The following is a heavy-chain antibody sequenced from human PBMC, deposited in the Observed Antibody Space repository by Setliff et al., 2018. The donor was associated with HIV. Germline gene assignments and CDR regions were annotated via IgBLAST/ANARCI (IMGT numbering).Heavy chain of an antibody. CDR2: INSDGSTT. D-gene: IGHD4-17*01. CDR3: ARDKDEDYGSTSFDY. Sequence: GGSLRLSCAASGFTFSNYWMHWVRQAPGKGLVWVSSINSDGSTTSYADSVKGRFTISRDNANNTLYLQMNSLRAEDTAVYYCARDKDEDYGSTSFDYLGQGILVTVS. J-gene: IGHJ4*02. CDR1: GFTFSNYW. V-gene: IGHV3-74*01.